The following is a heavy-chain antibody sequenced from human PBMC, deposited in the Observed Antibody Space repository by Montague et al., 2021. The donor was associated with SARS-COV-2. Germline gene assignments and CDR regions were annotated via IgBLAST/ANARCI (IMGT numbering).Heavy chain of an antibody. CDR1: GVSVTDYY. D-gene: IGHD3-9*01. V-gene: IGHV4-59*08. CDR2: VLYNKGT. J-gene: IGHJ4*02. CDR3: ARHPHYDGLNGPPDF. Sequence: SETLSLTCTVSGVSVTDYYWSWIRQPPGKGPEWVGDVLYNKGTNFNPSLKSRVAISVDTSKNQFSLRLTSVTAADTAFYYCARHPHYDGLNGPPDFWDQGTLVTVSS.